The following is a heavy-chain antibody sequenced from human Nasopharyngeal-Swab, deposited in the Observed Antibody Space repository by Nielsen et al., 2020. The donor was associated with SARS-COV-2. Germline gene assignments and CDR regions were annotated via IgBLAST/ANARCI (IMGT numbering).Heavy chain of an antibody. CDR2: IKSKTDGGTT. CDR3: TTSWEGYYDSSGYYIRGAFDY. Sequence: VRQAPGKGLEWVGRIKSKTDGGTTDYAAPVKGRFTISRDDSKNTLYLQMSSLKTEDTAVYYCTTSWEGYYDSSGYYIRGAFDYWGQGTLVTNSS. V-gene: IGHV3-15*01. D-gene: IGHD3-22*01. J-gene: IGHJ4*02.